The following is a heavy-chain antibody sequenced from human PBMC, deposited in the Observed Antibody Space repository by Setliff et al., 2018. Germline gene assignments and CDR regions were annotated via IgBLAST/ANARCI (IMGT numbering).Heavy chain of an antibody. V-gene: IGHV4-39*01. D-gene: IGHD2-8*02. CDR1: GDSISSSGFY. CDR3: TVYNTGSSKDHY. Sequence: SETLSLTCPVSGDSISSSGFYWGWIRQPPGKGLEWLGSMFYFGNTYYNPSLKRRVTISVDTSKSQFSLRLNSVTAADTAVFYCTVYNTGSSKDHYWGQGTPVTVS. J-gene: IGHJ4*02. CDR2: MFYFGNT.